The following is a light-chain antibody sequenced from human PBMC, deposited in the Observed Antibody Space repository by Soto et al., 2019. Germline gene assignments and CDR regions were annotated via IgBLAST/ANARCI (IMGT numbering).Light chain of an antibody. CDR2: GAS. V-gene: IGKV3-20*01. J-gene: IGKJ2*01. CDR3: QRYGSSPPFT. CDR1: QRVSSSY. Sequence: EIVLTQSPGTLSLSPGERATLSCRASQRVSSSYLAWYQQKPGQAPRLLIYGASTRATGIPDRFSGSGSGTDFSLNIRRLEPEDFAVYFCQRYGSSPPFTFGQGPKVEI.